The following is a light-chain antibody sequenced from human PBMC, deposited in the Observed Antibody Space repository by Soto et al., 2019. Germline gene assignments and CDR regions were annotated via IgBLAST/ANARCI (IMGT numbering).Light chain of an antibody. CDR1: QGISSY. CDR3: QQLNSYPRT. CDR2: AAS. J-gene: IGKJ1*01. V-gene: IGKV1-9*01. Sequence: DIQLTQSPSFLSASVGDRVTITCRASQGISSYLAWYQQKPGKAPKLLIYAASTLQSGVPSRFSGSGSGKEFPLTISSLQPEDFATYYCQQLNSYPRTFGQGTKVEIK.